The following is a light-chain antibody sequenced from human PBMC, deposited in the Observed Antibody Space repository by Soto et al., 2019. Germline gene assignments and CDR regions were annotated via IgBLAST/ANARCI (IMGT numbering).Light chain of an antibody. CDR2: KAS. CDR1: QSISWW. J-gene: IGKJ1*01. V-gene: IGKV1-5*03. CDR3: QQYNGYSQT. Sequence: DIQMTQSPSTLSASVGDRVTITCRASQSISWWLAWYQQKPGKAPKLLIYKASSLESGVPSRFSGSGSGTEFTLTISSLQPDDFATYYCQQYNGYSQTFGQGTKVEIQ.